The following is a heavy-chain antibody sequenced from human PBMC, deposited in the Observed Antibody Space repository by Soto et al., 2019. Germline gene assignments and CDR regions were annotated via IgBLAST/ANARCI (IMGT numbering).Heavy chain of an antibody. D-gene: IGHD3-16*01. CDR1: GGSISSYY. CDR3: ATFGEKYYFDY. Sequence: PSETLSLTCPVSGGSISSYYLSWIRQPPGKGLEWIGYIYYSGSTNYNPSLKSRVTISVDTSKNQFSLKLSSVTAADTAVYYCATFGEKYYFDYWGQGTLVTVSS. V-gene: IGHV4-59*08. J-gene: IGHJ4*02. CDR2: IYYSGST.